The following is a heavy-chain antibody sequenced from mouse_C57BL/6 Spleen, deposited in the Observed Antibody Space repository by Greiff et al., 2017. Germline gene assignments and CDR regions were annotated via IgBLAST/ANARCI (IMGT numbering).Heavy chain of an antibody. V-gene: IGHV1-55*01. CDR2: IYPGSGST. CDR3: ARITTVVATDY. CDR1: GYPFTSYW. Sequence: VQLQQPGAELVKPGASVKMSCKASGYPFTSYWITWVKQRPGQGLEWIGGIYPGSGSTNYNEKFKSKATLTVDTSSSKAYMQLSSLTSEDSAVYYCARITTVVATDYWGQGTPLTVSS. D-gene: IGHD1-1*01. J-gene: IGHJ2*01.